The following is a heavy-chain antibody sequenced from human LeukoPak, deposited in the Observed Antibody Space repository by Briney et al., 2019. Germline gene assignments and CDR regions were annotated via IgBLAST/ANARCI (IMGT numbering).Heavy chain of an antibody. CDR2: ISYDGSYK. D-gene: IGHD3-22*01. CDR3: AKRLGYYDSSEGYFDY. V-gene: IGHV3-30*18. CDR1: GFTFSSFG. Sequence: GRSLRLSCAASGFTFSSFGMLWVRQVPGKGLEWVAVISYDGSYKNYADSVKGRFTISRDISKNTLYLQMNSLRAEDTAVYYCAKRLGYYDSSEGYFDYWGQGTLVTVSS. J-gene: IGHJ4*02.